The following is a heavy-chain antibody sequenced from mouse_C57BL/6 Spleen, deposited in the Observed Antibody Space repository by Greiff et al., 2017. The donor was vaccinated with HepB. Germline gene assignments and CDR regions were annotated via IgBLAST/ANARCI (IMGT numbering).Heavy chain of an antibody. CDR3: ARGGYYGSSYHWYFDV. Sequence: QVQLQQPGAELVRPGSSVKLSCKASGYTFTSYWMHWVKQRPIQGLEWIGNIDPSDSETHYNQKFKDKATLTVDKSSSTAYMQLSSLTSEDSAFYYCARGGYYGSSYHWYFDVWGTGTTVTVSS. V-gene: IGHV1-52*01. CDR1: GYTFTSYW. J-gene: IGHJ1*03. D-gene: IGHD1-1*01. CDR2: IDPSDSET.